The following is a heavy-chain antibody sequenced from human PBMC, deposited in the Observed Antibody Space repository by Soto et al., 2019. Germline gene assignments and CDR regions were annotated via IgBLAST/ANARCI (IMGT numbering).Heavy chain of an antibody. CDR2: INAGNGNT. J-gene: IGHJ4*02. V-gene: IGHV1-3*01. D-gene: IGHD6-13*01. CDR3: ARDGEDAAAGN. CDR1: GYTFTSYA. Sequence: ASVKVSCKASGYTFTSYAMHWVRQAPGQRLEWMGWINAGNGNTKYSQKFQGRVTITADESTSTAYMELSSLRSEDTAVYYCARDGEDAAAGNWGQGTLVTVSS.